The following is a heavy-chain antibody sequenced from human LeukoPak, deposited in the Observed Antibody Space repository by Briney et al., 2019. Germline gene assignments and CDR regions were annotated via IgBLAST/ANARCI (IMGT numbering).Heavy chain of an antibody. J-gene: IGHJ4*02. CDR3: AKRPMAGSGSSPNRHFDY. V-gene: IGHV3-23*01. D-gene: IGHD1-26*01. CDR2: ISGSGSSI. Sequence: GGSLRLSCAASGFTFSSYAMNWVRQAPGKGLEWVSIISGSGSSIYYADSVKGRFTISRDNSKNTLYLQMNSLRAEDTAVYYCAKRPMAGSGSSPNRHFDYWGQGTLVTVCS. CDR1: GFTFSSYA.